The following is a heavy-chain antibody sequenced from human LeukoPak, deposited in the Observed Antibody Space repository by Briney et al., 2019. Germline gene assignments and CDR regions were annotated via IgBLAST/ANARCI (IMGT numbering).Heavy chain of an antibody. D-gene: IGHD3-22*01. J-gene: IGHJ5*02. CDR3: ARAPGPYYYDSSGYSPYNWFDP. Sequence: SETLSLTCAVYGGSFSGYYWSWIRQPPGKGLEWIGEINHSGSTNYNPSLESRVTISVDTSKNQFSLKLSSVTAADTAVYYCARAPGPYYYDSSGYSPYNWFDPWGQGTLVTVSS. CDR2: INHSGST. V-gene: IGHV4-34*01. CDR1: GGSFSGYY.